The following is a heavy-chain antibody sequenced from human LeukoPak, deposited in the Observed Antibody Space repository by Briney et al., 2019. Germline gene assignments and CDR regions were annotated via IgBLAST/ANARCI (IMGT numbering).Heavy chain of an antibody. Sequence: PGGSLRLSCAASRFTFRTYGMHWVRQAPGKGLEWVAVISYDGSNKYYADSVKGRFTISRDNSKNTLYLQMNSLRAEDTAVYYCANLGYCSGGSCYDAFDIWGQGTMVTVSS. CDR1: RFTFRTYG. CDR2: ISYDGSNK. D-gene: IGHD2-15*01. CDR3: ANLGYCSGGSCYDAFDI. V-gene: IGHV3-30*18. J-gene: IGHJ3*02.